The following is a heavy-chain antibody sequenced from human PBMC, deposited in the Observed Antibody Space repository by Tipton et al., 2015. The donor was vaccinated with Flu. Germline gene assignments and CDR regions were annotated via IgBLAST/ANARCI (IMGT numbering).Heavy chain of an antibody. CDR1: GFTFSDYY. J-gene: IGHJ4*02. CDR3: ARETRYYYDSSGYYLPYFDY. D-gene: IGHD3-22*01. V-gene: IGHV3-11*04. Sequence: QLVQSGGGLVKPGGSLRLSCAASGFTFSDYYMSWIRQLPGKGLEWVSYISSSGSTIYYADSVKGRFTISRDNAKNSLYLQMNSLRAEDTAVYYCARETRYYYDSSGYYLPYFDYWGQGTLVNVSS. CDR2: ISSSGSTI.